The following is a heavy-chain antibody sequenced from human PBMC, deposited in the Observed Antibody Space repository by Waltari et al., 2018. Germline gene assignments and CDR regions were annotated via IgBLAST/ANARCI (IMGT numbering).Heavy chain of an antibody. Sequence: QLQLQESGPGLVKPSETLSLMCTVSGVSIPSRSFHWTWLRQPPGKGLEWIGSVYYTGSAFYNPSLKSRLTISSDTSGNQFSLQVRSVTAADTAVYYCARLASPEGLDVWGQGTTVTVSS. V-gene: IGHV4-39*01. CDR1: GVSIPSRSFH. J-gene: IGHJ6*02. CDR3: ARLASPEGLDV. CDR2: VYYTGSA.